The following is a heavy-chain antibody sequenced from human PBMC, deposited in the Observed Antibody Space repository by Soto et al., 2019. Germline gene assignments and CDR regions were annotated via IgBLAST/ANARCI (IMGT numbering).Heavy chain of an antibody. Sequence: GASVKVSCKASGYTFTSYGISWVRQAPGQGLEWMGWISAYNGNTNYAQKLQGRVTMTTDTSTSTAYMELRSLRSDDTAVYYCAGAYDGNLPRDYRPFGYWGQGTLVTVSS. V-gene: IGHV1-18*01. J-gene: IGHJ4*02. D-gene: IGHD3-16*01. CDR1: GYTFTSYG. CDR2: ISAYNGNT. CDR3: AGAYDGNLPRDYRPFGY.